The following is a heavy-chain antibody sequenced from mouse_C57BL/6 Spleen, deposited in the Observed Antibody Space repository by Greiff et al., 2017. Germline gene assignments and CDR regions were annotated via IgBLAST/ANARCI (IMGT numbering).Heavy chain of an antibody. CDR1: GFTFSDYY. CDR3: ARQGYGSSSYYFDY. V-gene: IGHV5-12*01. CDR2: ISNGGGST. D-gene: IGHD1-1*01. Sequence: EVKLVESGGGLVQPGGSLKLSCAASGFTFSDYYMYWVRQTPEKRLEWVAYISNGGGSTYYPDTVKGRFTISRDNAKNTLYLQMSRLKSEDTAMYYCARQGYGSSSYYFDYWGQGTTLTVSS. J-gene: IGHJ2*01.